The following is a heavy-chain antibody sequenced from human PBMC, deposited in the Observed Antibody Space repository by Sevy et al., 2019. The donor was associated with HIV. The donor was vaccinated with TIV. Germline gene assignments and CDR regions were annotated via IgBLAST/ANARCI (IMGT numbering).Heavy chain of an antibody. J-gene: IGHJ6*03. V-gene: IGHV4-59*01. CDR1: GGSISSYY. CDR2: IYYSGST. Sequence: SETLSLTCTVSGGSISSYYWSWIRQPPGKGLEWIGYIYYSGSTNYNPSLKSRVTISVDTSKNQFSLKLSSVTAADTAVYYCARDQSQRGRGYCSSGSCYMAYYYMDVWGKGTTVTVSS. CDR3: ARDQSQRGRGYCSSGSCYMAYYYMDV. D-gene: IGHD2-15*01.